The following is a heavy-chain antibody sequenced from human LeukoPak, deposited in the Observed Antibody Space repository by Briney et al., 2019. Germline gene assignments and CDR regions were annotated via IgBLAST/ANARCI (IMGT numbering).Heavy chain of an antibody. D-gene: IGHD6-19*01. CDR3: ARAPYSSGGSTNYYYYYYMDV. J-gene: IGHJ6*03. CDR1: GGTYSSYA. CDR2: IIPIFGTA. Sequence: SVKGSCKASGGTYSSYAISWVRQAPGQGLEWMGGIIPIFGTANYAQKFQGRVTVTADESTSTAYMELGSLRSEDTAVYHCARAPYSSGGSTNYYYYYYMDVWGKGTTVTVSS. V-gene: IGHV1-69*13.